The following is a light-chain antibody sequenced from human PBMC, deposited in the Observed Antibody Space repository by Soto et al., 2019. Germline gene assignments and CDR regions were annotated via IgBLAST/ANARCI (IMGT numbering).Light chain of an antibody. CDR2: DAS. CDR3: QQSYSTPRT. Sequence: DIQMTQSPSTLSASVGDRVTITCRASQSISYWLAWYQQSPGKAPKLLIYDASSLESGVPSRFSGSGSGTEFTLTISSLQPEDFATYYCQQSYSTPRTFGQGTKVEIK. V-gene: IGKV1-5*01. J-gene: IGKJ1*01. CDR1: QSISYW.